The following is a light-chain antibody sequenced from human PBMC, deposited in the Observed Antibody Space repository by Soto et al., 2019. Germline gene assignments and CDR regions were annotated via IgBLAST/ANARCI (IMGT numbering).Light chain of an antibody. J-gene: IGLJ1*01. CDR3: QSFDSDFSAFV. V-gene: IGLV1-40*01. Sequence: QSVLTQAPSISGAPGQRVTISCTGSSSNIGAGYDVHWFQQFPGTAPRLLIHGNNNRPSGVPDRFSGSESGTSASLAIAGLQAGDEAIYYCQSFDSDFSAFVFGTGTKVTVL. CDR2: GNN. CDR1: SSNIGAGYD.